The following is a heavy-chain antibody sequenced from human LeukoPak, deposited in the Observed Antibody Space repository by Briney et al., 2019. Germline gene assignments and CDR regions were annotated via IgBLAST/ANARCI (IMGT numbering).Heavy chain of an antibody. J-gene: IGHJ4*02. CDR3: ARDERYDSSGYPFDY. CDR1: GGSISGQY. D-gene: IGHD3-22*01. Sequence: SETLSLTCTVSGGSISGQYWSWIRQPPGKGLGWIGEIYYSGGTKYNPSLERRVTISLDTSKNQFSLRLTPMTTADTAVYYCARDERYDSSGYPFDYWGQGTLVTVSS. V-gene: IGHV4-59*11. CDR2: IYYSGGT.